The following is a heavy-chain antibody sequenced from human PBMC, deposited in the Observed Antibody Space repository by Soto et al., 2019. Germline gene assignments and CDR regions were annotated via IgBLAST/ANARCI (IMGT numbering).Heavy chain of an antibody. CDR2: ISAFNGNT. CDR1: GYTFISYG. Sequence: QVQLVQSGAEVKKPGASVKVSCRASGYTFISYGITWVRQVPGQGLEWMGWISAFNGNTYYAQKLQDRVTMTTDTSTSTAYMEVRSLRSDDPAVYYCARGPPNWFDPWGQGTLVTVSS. J-gene: IGHJ5*02. V-gene: IGHV1-18*01. CDR3: ARGPPNWFDP.